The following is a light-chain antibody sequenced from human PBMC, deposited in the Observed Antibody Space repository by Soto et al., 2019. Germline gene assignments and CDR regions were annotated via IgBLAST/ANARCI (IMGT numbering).Light chain of an antibody. Sequence: EIVMTQSPATLSVSPGERATLSCRASQSVSNNLAWYQQRPGQAPRLLIYDASTRATGIPARFSGSESGTDFTLTISSLQSEDFAVYYCQQYNKWPRTFGQGTKVDI. J-gene: IGKJ1*01. CDR1: QSVSNN. CDR3: QQYNKWPRT. V-gene: IGKV3-15*01. CDR2: DAS.